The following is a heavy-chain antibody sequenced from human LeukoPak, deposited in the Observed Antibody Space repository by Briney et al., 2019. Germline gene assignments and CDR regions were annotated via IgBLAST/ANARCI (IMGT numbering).Heavy chain of an antibody. CDR1: GFTFSTYG. CDR2: VRYDGSKK. Sequence: GGSLRLSCAVSGFTFSTYGMHWVRQAPGKGLEWVAFVRYDGSKKYYTNSVKGRFTISRDNSKNTLYLQMNSLRPEDTAVYYCARHPGDFTGIVNYYYMDVWGKGTTVTVSS. J-gene: IGHJ6*03. V-gene: IGHV3-30*02. D-gene: IGHD1-26*01. CDR3: ARHPGDFTGIVNYYYMDV.